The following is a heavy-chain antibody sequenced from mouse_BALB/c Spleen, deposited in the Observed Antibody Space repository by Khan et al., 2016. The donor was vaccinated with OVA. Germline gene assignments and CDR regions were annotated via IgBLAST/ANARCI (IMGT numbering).Heavy chain of an antibody. V-gene: IGHV3-6*02. CDR1: AYSITSGYF. CDR3: ARGGSSGPAWFAY. D-gene: IGHD3-1*01. Sequence: EVQLQESGPGLVKPSQSLSLSCSVTAYSITSGYFWNWIRQFPGNKLEWMGYIRYDGNSNYNPSLKNRISITRDTSRNQFFLKLISVTPEDTATSFSARGGSSGPAWFAYWGQGTLVTVSA. J-gene: IGHJ3*01. CDR2: IRYDGNS.